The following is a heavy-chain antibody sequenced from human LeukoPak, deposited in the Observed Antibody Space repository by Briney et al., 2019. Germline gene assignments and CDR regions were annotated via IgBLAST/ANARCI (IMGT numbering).Heavy chain of an antibody. D-gene: IGHD1-26*01. V-gene: IGHV3-23*01. CDR2: ISGSGSST. CDR3: AKVSGSYYGAY. CDR1: GFTFSSSA. Sequence: GGSLRLSCAASGFTFSSSAMSWVRQAPGKGLEWVSGISGSGSSTYNAASVKGRFTISRDNSKDTLHLQMNSLRAEDTAVYYCAKVSGSYYGAYWGQGTLVTVSS. J-gene: IGHJ4*02.